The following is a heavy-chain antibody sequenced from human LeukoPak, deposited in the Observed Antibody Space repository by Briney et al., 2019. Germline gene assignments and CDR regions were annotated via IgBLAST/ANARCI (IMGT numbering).Heavy chain of an antibody. CDR1: GYTFTSYD. Sequence: ASVKVSCKASGYTFTSYDINWVRQATGQGLEWMGWMNPNSGNTSYAQKFQGRVTMTRNTSISTAYMELSSLRSEDTAVYYCARGNPTVVVVAATSGGDYWGQGTLVTVSS. CDR2: MNPNSGNT. D-gene: IGHD2-15*01. J-gene: IGHJ4*02. CDR3: ARGNPTVVVVAATSGGDY. V-gene: IGHV1-8*01.